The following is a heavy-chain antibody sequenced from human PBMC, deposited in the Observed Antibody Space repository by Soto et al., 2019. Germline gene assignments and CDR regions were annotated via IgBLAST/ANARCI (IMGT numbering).Heavy chain of an antibody. CDR1: GFTFSSYG. Sequence: QVQLVESGGGVVQPGRSLRLSCAASGFTFSSYGMHWVRQAPGKGLEWVAVISYDGSNKYYADSVKGRFTISRDNSKNTLYLQMNSLRAEDTAVYYCATDSSGYYLPLSFMDYWGQGTLVTVSS. D-gene: IGHD3-22*01. CDR3: ATDSSGYYLPLSFMDY. CDR2: ISYDGSNK. J-gene: IGHJ4*02. V-gene: IGHV3-30*03.